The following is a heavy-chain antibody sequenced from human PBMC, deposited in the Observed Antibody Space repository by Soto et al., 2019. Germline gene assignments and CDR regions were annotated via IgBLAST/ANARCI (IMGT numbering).Heavy chain of an antibody. V-gene: IGHV1-18*01. CDR2: ISAYNGNT. CDR1: GYTFTSYG. Sequence: QVRLVQSGAEVKKPGASVKVSCKASGYTFTSYGISWVRQAPGQGLEWMGWISAYNGNTNYAQKLQGRVTMTTDTSTSTAYMELRSLRSDETAVYYCARVTAGVVVPADAVGNYYYYMDVWGKGTTVTVSS. D-gene: IGHD2-2*01. J-gene: IGHJ6*03. CDR3: ARVTAGVVVPADAVGNYYYYMDV.